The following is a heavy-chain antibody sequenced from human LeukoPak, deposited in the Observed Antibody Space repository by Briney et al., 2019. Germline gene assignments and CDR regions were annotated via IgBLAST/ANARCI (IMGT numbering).Heavy chain of an antibody. CDR2: INRSGST. J-gene: IGHJ4*02. CDR3: ATYLWFGELLDDY. CDR1: GGSFSGYY. V-gene: IGHV4-34*01. D-gene: IGHD3-10*01. Sequence: PSETLSLTCAVYGGSFSGYYWSWIRQPPGKGLEWIGEINRSGSTNYNPSLKSRVTISVDTSKNQFSLKLSSVTAADTAVYYCATYLWFGELLDDYWGQGTLVTVSS.